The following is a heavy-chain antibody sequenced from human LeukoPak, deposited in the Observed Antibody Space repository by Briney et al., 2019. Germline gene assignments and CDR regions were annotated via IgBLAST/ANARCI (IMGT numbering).Heavy chain of an antibody. V-gene: IGHV3-7*01. CDR2: IKQDGSEK. Sequence: QPGGSLRLSCAASGFIFNDYAMHWVRQAPGKGLEWVANIKQDGSEKYYVDSVKGRFTISRDNAKNSLYLQMNSLRAEDTAVYYCASHSGWGIYYFDYWGQGTLVTVSS. D-gene: IGHD6-19*01. CDR1: GFIFNDYA. J-gene: IGHJ4*02. CDR3: ASHSGWGIYYFDY.